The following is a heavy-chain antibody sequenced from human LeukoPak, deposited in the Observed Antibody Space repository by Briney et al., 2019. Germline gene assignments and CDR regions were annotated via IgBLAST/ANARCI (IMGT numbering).Heavy chain of an antibody. CDR3: AKDGSTSNYYYGLDV. D-gene: IGHD6-13*01. V-gene: IGHV3-30*02. J-gene: IGHJ6*02. CDR2: ISYDGVNE. CDR1: GFPFSSYG. Sequence: PGGSLRLSCASSGFPFSSYGMHWVRQAPGKGLEWVSYISYDGVNEYYADSVKGRFTISRDNSKNTLYLQMNSLRGDDTGMYFCAKDGSTSNYYYGLDVWGQGTTVTVSS.